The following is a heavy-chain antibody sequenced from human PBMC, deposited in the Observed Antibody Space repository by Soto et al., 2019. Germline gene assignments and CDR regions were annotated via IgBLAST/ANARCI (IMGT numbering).Heavy chain of an antibody. V-gene: IGHV4-4*02. J-gene: IGHJ4*02. Sequence: QVQLQESGPGLVKPSGTLSLTCAVSGGSISSSNWWSWVRQPPGKGLEWIGEIYHSGSTNYNPSLKGRVTXXVXKXXNQSSLKLSSVTAADTAVYYCAREQKVGATGGTDYWGQGTLVTVSS. CDR3: AREQKVGATGGTDY. CDR2: IYHSGST. D-gene: IGHD1-26*01. CDR1: GGSISSSNW.